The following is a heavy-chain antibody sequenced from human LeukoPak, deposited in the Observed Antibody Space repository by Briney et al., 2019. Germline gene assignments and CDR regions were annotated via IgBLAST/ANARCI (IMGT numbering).Heavy chain of an antibody. V-gene: IGHV3-66*01. CDR1: GFTVSSNY. J-gene: IGHJ6*02. D-gene: IGHD1-26*01. CDR3: ARDLSLGWELPYYYYGMDV. CDR2: IYSGGST. Sequence: GGSLRLSCAASGFTVSSNYMSWVRQAPGKGLEWASVIYSGGSTYYADSVKGRFTISRDNSKNTLYLQMNSLRAEDTAVYYCARDLSLGWELPYYYYGMDVWGQGTTVTVSS.